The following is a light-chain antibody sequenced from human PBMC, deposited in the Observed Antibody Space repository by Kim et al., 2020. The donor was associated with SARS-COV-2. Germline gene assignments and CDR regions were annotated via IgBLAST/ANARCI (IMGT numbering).Light chain of an antibody. J-gene: IGKJ1*01. CDR1: QSVRNNY. Sequence: PGERATLSCGTSQSVRNNYLAWYQKKPGQAPRLLMCGGSSRATGVPDRFSGSGSGTDFTRTISRLEPEDFAVYFCQQCGSSPPTFGQGTKVDIK. V-gene: IGKV3-20*01. CDR2: GGS. CDR3: QQCGSSPPT.